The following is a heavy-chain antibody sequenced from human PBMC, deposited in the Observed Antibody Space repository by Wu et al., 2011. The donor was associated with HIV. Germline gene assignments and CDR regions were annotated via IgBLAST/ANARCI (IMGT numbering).Heavy chain of an antibody. D-gene: IGHD5-12*01. Sequence: QVQLVQSGGEVKQPGASVRVSCKASGYSFTAFGISWVRQAPGQGLEWMGWISAYNGNRHYGQKFQGRVTMTRDTSTSTVYMELSSLRSEDTAVYYCARDQVATPFDYWGQGTLVTVSS. J-gene: IGHJ4*02. CDR1: GYSFTAFG. V-gene: IGHV1-18*01. CDR2: ISAYNGNR. CDR3: ARDQVATPFDY.